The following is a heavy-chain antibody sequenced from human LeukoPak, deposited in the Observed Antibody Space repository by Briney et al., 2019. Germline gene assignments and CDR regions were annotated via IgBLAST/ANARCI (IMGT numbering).Heavy chain of an antibody. CDR3: ARVHSSGCIDY. J-gene: IGHJ4*02. Sequence: ASVKVSCKASGYTFTGYYMHWVRQAPGQGLELMGWINPNSGGTNYAQKFQGRVTMTRDTSISTAYMELSSLISDDTAVYYCARVHSSGCIDYWGQGTLVTVSS. V-gene: IGHV1-2*02. CDR1: GYTFTGYY. D-gene: IGHD6-19*01. CDR2: INPNSGGT.